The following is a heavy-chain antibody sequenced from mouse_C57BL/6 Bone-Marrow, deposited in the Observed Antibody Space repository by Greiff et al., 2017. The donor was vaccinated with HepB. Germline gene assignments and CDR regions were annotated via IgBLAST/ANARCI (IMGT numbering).Heavy chain of an antibody. CDR3: ASRGYVVTTRNYFDY. Sequence: QVQLQQPGAELVKPGASVKLSCKASGYTFTSYWMHWVKQRPGQGLEWIGMIHPNSGSTNYNEKFKSKATLTVDKSSSTAYMQLSSLTSEDSAVYYCASRGYVVTTRNYFDYWGQGTTLTVSS. CDR1: GYTFTSYW. CDR2: IHPNSGST. V-gene: IGHV1-64*01. J-gene: IGHJ2*01. D-gene: IGHD2-2*01.